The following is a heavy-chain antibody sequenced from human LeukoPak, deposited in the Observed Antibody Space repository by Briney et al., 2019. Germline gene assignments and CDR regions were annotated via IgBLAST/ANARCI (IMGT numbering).Heavy chain of an antibody. CDR2: ISHTSSNI. Sequence: GGSLRLSCVASGFTFSSHHMNWVRQTPGKGLEWVSYISHTSSNIQYADSVMGRFNISRDNAKNSLYLQMNSLRVEDTAVYYCARDIWEYSNFNWFDPWGQGTLVTVSS. D-gene: IGHD2/OR15-2a*01. V-gene: IGHV3-48*04. J-gene: IGHJ5*02. CDR1: GFTFSSHH. CDR3: ARDIWEYSNFNWFDP.